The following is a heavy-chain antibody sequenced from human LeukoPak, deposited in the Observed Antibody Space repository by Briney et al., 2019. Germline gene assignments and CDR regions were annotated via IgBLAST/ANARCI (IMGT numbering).Heavy chain of an antibody. D-gene: IGHD3-22*01. Sequence: SVKVSCKAAGGTFSSYAISWVRQAPGQGLEWMGGIIPIFGTANYAQKFQGRVTITTDESASTAYMELSSLRSEDTAVYYCARVDYYDSSGYSYYFDYWGQGTLVTVSS. V-gene: IGHV1-69*05. J-gene: IGHJ4*02. CDR1: GGTFSSYA. CDR2: IIPIFGTA. CDR3: ARVDYYDSSGYSYYFDY.